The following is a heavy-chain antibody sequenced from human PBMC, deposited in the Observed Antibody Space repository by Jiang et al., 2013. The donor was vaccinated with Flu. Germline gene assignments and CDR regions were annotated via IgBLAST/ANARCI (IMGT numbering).Heavy chain of an antibody. CDR2: ISANSGST. D-gene: IGHD4-17*01. CDR1: GFSFSNYA. Sequence: QLVESGGGLVQPGGSLRLSCAASGFSFSNYAMSWVRRAPGKGLEWVSSISANSGSTYNADSVKGRFTISRDNSKNTLYLQMSSLRADDTAVYYCAKDGRSQYGDYDYYDCWGQ. CDR3: AKDGRSQYGDYDYYDC. V-gene: IGHV3-23*04. J-gene: IGHJ4*02.